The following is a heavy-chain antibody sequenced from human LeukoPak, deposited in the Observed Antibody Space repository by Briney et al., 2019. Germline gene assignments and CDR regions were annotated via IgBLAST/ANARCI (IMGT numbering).Heavy chain of an antibody. CDR2: ISSGSSYI. CDR3: ARAPYDSVSYDHNLEY. V-gene: IGHV3-21*01. Sequence: KAGGSLRLSCAASGFNFSRYSLNWVRQAQGKGLEWVSSISSGSSYIHYADSVKGRFTISRDNAKNSLYLQMNSLRAEDTAVYYCARAPYDSVSYDHNLEYWGRGALVTVSS. J-gene: IGHJ4*02. D-gene: IGHD3-22*01. CDR1: GFNFSRYS.